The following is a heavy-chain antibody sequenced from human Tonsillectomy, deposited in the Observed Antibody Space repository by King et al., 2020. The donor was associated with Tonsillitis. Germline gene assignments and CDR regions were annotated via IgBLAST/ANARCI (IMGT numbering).Heavy chain of an antibody. V-gene: IGHV3-49*04. D-gene: IGHD3-10*01. CDR1: GFNFGDYA. CDR2: IRSKASGGTT. CDR3: TRDSGWFGERDYYYYTDV. Sequence: VQLVESGGGLGQPGRSLRLSCTASGFNFGDYAMSWVRQAPGKGLEWVGFIRSKASGGTTDYAASVKVRFTISRDDSKSIAYLQMNSLKTEDTAVYYCTRDSGWFGERDYYYYTDVWGKGTTVTVSS. J-gene: IGHJ6*03.